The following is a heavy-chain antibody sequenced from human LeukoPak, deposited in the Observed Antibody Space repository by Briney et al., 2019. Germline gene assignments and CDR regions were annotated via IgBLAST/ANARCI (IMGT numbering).Heavy chain of an antibody. CDR1: GGSISSSNW. J-gene: IGHJ4*02. CDR3: ARSAQIVAAAIAYYFDY. Sequence: PSETLSLTCVVSGGSISSSNWWSWVRQPPGKGLEWIGEIYHSGTTNYNPSLKSRVTVSVDKSKNHFSLKLSSATAADTAVYYCARSAQIVAAAIAYYFDYWGQGTLVTVSS. CDR2: IYHSGTT. V-gene: IGHV4-4*02. D-gene: IGHD2-2*02.